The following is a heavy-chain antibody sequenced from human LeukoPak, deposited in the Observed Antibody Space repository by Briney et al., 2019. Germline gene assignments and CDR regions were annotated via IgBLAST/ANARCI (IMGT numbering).Heavy chain of an antibody. J-gene: IGHJ5*02. CDR2: FDPEDGET. V-gene: IGHV1-24*01. CDR3: AASTWSRYSYGPGEIRS. D-gene: IGHD5-18*01. CDR1: GYTLTELS. Sequence: ASVKVSYKVSGYTLTELSMHWVRQAPGKGLEWMGGFDPEDGETIYAQKFQGRVTMTEDTSTDTAYMELSSLRSEDTAVYYCAASTWSRYSYGPGEIRSWGQGTLVTVSS.